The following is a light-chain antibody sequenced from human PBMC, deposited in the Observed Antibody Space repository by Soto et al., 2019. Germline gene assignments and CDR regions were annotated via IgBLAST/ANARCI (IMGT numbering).Light chain of an antibody. J-gene: IGKJ2*01. CDR2: DAS. CDR1: QVITTS. CDR3: QQYDSLPYT. Sequence: DIRMTQSPSSLSASLGDRITITCQATQVITTSLSWFQQRPGTAPRLLIFDASYLEPGVPSRFSGSGSGTDFSFTISSLQPEDIATYFCQQYDSLPYTFGQGTKLEIK. V-gene: IGKV1-33*01.